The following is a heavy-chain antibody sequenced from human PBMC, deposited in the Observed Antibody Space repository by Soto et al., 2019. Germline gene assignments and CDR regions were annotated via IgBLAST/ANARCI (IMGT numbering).Heavy chain of an antibody. CDR1: GFSFSNYG. D-gene: IGHD2-15*01. V-gene: IGHV3-33*01. CDR2: VWFDGSIK. Sequence: SLILSCAXSGFSFSNYGMHWVRQAPGQGLEWLALVWFDGSIKYYGDSVRGRFTISKDNSKNTLYLHMQNLRADDTALYYCARDPQDKEYYGMDVWGQGTTVTVSS. J-gene: IGHJ6*02. CDR3: ARDPQDKEYYGMDV.